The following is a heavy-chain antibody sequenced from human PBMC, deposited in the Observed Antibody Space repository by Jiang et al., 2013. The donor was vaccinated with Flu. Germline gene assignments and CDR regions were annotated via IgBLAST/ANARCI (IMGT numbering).Heavy chain of an antibody. Sequence: LLESGEAWSRPGGSLRLSCAASGFTFSTYSINWVRQAPGKGLEWVSSISDSSSYIYYADSVKGRFTISRDNAKNSLYLQMNSLRAEDTAVYYCAILGIAGGSSDCWGQGTLVTVSS. J-gene: IGHJ4*02. D-gene: IGHD6-13*01. CDR2: ISDSSSYI. V-gene: IGHV3-21*01. CDR3: AILGIAGGSSDC. CDR1: GFTFSTYS.